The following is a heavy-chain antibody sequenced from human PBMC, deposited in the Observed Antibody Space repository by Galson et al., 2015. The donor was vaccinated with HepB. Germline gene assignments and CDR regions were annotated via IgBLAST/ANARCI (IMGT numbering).Heavy chain of an antibody. Sequence: SETLSLTCTVSGGSISSSNYYWGWIRQPPGKGLEWIGSNFYSGSTYYNPSLEGRVTISVETFQNQLSLKVNSVTAADTAFYYCASGRRDGYRYFDYWGQGTLVTVSS. J-gene: IGHJ4*02. D-gene: IGHD5-24*01. CDR3: ASGRRDGYRYFDY. V-gene: IGHV4-39*01. CDR1: GGSISSSNYY. CDR2: NFYSGST.